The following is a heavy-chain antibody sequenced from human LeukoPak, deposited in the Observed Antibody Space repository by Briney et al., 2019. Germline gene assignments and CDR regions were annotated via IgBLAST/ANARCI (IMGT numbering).Heavy chain of an antibody. CDR2: INHSGST. CDR3: ARVLYDSSGYYYDYYYYYYMDV. CDR1: GGSISSSSYY. Sequence: SETLSLTCTVSGGSISSSSYYWGWIRQPPGKGLEWIGEINHSGSTNYNPSLKSRVTISVDTSKNQFSLKLSSVTAADTAVYYCARVLYDSSGYYYDYYYYYYMDVWGKGTTVTVSS. V-gene: IGHV4-39*07. D-gene: IGHD3-22*01. J-gene: IGHJ6*03.